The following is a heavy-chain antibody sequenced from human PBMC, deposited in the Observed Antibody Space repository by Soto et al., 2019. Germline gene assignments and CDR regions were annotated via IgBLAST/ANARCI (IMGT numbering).Heavy chain of an antibody. J-gene: IGHJ1*01. D-gene: IGHD3-10*01. Sequence: SXKVSFKCSGDSXTFTHSSISWVRQARGQAPDCMVAIIPFFGNTNYAQKFKGRVTTTADESTSTDDIALSALTSEDTAIYYYARAPGHLVRGVIQSEYVQHWGQGTLGTVSS. CDR2: IIPFFGNT. CDR3: ARAPGHLVRGVIQSEYVQH. V-gene: IGHV1-69*13. CDR1: GDSXTFTHSS.